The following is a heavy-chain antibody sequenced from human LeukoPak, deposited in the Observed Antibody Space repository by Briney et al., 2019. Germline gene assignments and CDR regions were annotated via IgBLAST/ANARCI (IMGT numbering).Heavy chain of an antibody. CDR2: ISSSSSYI. Sequence: GGSLRLSCAASGFTFSSYGMHWVRQAPGKGLEWVSSISSSSSYIYYADSVKGRFTISRDNAKNSLYLQMNSLRAEDTAVYYCARDRGRYYMDVWGKGTTVTISS. CDR3: ARDRGRYYMDV. CDR1: GFTFSSYG. D-gene: IGHD6-25*01. V-gene: IGHV3-21*01. J-gene: IGHJ6*03.